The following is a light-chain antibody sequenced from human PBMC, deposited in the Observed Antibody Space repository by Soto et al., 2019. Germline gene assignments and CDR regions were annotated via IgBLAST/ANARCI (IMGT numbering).Light chain of an antibody. V-gene: IGKV1-5*01. Sequence: EIRMTQSPSTVSASVXDRVTITCRASQSISSWLAWYQQKPGKAPKLLIYDASSLESGVSSRFSGTGSGTEWILTITDLQADDLATYFCHQYKTYSTFGQGTKVDIK. CDR3: HQYKTYST. CDR1: QSISSW. J-gene: IGKJ1*01. CDR2: DAS.